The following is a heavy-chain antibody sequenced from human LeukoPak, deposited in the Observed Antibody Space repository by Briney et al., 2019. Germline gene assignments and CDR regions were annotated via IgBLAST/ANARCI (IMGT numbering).Heavy chain of an antibody. V-gene: IGHV4-59*08. D-gene: IGHD6-19*01. CDR2: ILSSGST. J-gene: IGHJ6*03. CDR1: GGSISNYY. CDR3: ARQGPYSSGWTGYYYYYMDV. Sequence: SETLSLTCTVSGGSISNYYWNWIRQPPGKGLEWIGYILSSGSTHHNPSLTSRISLSVDTSKNQFSLKLSSVTAADTAVYYCARQGPYSSGWTGYYYYYMDVWGKGTTVTVSS.